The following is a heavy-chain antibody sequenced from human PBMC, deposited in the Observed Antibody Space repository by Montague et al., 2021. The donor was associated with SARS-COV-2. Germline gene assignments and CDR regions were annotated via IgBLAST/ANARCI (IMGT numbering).Heavy chain of an antibody. CDR3: ARGSQQYCGGGSCDSAFDD. CDR2: IYYTGST. Sequence: SETLSLTCTISGGSVSSSSYNWNWIRQPPGKGLEWIGYIYYTGSTNYNPSLKGRVTMAVDTSRNQFSLKVNSATAEDTAVCYCARGSQQYCGGGSCDSAFDDWGQGTLVTVSS. D-gene: IGHD2-15*01. J-gene: IGHJ4*01. CDR1: GGSVSSSSYN. V-gene: IGHV4-61*01.